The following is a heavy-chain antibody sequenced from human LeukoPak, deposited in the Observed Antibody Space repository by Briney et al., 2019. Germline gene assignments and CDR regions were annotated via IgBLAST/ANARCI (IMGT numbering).Heavy chain of an antibody. D-gene: IGHD6-19*01. Sequence: SETLSLTCTVSGGSISSGSYYWSWIRQPAGKGLEWIGRIYTSGSTNYNPSLKSRVTISVDTSKNQFSLKLSSVTAAGTAVYYCARDPSIAVAGTGFDYWGQGTLVTVSS. J-gene: IGHJ4*02. CDR1: GGSISSGSYY. V-gene: IGHV4-61*02. CDR3: ARDPSIAVAGTGFDY. CDR2: IYTSGST.